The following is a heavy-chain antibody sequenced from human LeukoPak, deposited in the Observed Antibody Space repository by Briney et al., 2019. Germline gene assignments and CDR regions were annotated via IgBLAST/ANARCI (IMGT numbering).Heavy chain of an antibody. CDR3: ARGVWRSYGLDV. J-gene: IGHJ6*02. CDR2: TSNDGSST. CDR1: GFTFSTYW. V-gene: IGHV3-74*01. Sequence: GGSLRLSCAASGFTFSTYWMHWVRQAPGKGLVWLSRTSNDGSSTTYADSVKGRFTISRDNAKNTLYVQMDSLSAEDTAVYYCARGVWRSYGLDVWGQGTTVTVSS.